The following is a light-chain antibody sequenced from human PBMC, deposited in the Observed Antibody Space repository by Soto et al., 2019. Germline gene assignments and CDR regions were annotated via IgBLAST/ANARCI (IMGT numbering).Light chain of an antibody. CDR2: GAS. V-gene: IGKV3D-15*01. CDR1: QSVGSN. Sequence: EIVMTQSPGTLPVSPGERASLSCGASQSVGSNLAWYQQKPGQAPRLLIYGASTRATGIPARFSGSGSGTEFTLTISSLQSEDFAVYYCQQYHNWVTFGGGTKVDI. CDR3: QQYHNWVT. J-gene: IGKJ4*01.